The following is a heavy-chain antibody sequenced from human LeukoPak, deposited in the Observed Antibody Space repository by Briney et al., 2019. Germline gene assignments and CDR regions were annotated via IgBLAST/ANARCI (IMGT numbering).Heavy chain of an antibody. CDR1: GGSISSYY. CDR3: ARADCSGGSCYSGIRDYMDV. CDR2: IYYSGST. D-gene: IGHD2-15*01. Sequence: SGTLSLTCTVSGGSISSYYWSWIRQPPGKGLEWIGYIYYSGSTNYNPSLMSRVTISVDTSKNQFSLKLSSVTAADTAVYYCARADCSGGSCYSGIRDYMDVWGKGTTVTVSS. J-gene: IGHJ6*03. V-gene: IGHV4-59*01.